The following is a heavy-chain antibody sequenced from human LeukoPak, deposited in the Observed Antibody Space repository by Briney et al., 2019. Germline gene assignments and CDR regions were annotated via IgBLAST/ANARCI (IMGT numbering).Heavy chain of an antibody. D-gene: IGHD6-19*01. Sequence: ASVKVSCKASGYTFTSYAMHWVRQAPGQRLEWMGWINAGNGNTKYSQKFQGRVTITRDTSASTAYMELSSLRSEDTAVYYCARGVAGPNHFDYWGQGTLVTVSS. CDR3: ARGVAGPNHFDY. J-gene: IGHJ4*02. CDR2: INAGNGNT. V-gene: IGHV1-3*01. CDR1: GYTFTSYA.